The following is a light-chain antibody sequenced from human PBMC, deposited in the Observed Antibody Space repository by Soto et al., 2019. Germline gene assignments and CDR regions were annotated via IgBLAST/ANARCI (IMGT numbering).Light chain of an antibody. CDR1: QSISSW. Sequence: DIQRTQSASVLTASVGDRVTIPGRASQSISSWLAWYQQKPGKAPKLLIYAASSLQSGVPSRFSGSGSGTDFTLTISSLQPEDFATYYCQQSYSTPMFGPGTKVDI. J-gene: IGKJ1*01. V-gene: IGKV1-39*01. CDR2: AAS. CDR3: QQSYSTPM.